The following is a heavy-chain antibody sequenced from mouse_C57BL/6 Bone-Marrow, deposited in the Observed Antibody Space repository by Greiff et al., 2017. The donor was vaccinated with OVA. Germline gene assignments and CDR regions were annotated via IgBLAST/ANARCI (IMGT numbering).Heavy chain of an antibody. CDR1: GYTFTSYW. CDR2: IDPSDSYT. CDR3: ARTLITTVVAHWYFDV. Sequence: VKLQQPGAELVRPGTSVKLSCKASGYTFTSYWMHWVKQRPGQGLEWIGVIDPSDSYTNYNQKFKGKATLTVDTSSSTAYMQLSSLTSDDSAVYYCARTLITTVVAHWYFDVWGTGTTVTVSS. V-gene: IGHV1-59*01. D-gene: IGHD1-1*01. J-gene: IGHJ1*03.